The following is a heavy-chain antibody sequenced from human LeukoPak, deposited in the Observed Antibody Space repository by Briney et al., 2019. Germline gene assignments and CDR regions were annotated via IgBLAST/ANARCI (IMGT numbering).Heavy chain of an antibody. CDR2: IFPGDSDS. V-gene: IGHV5-51*01. J-gene: IGHJ4*02. CDR1: GYSFTSYW. Sequence: GESLKISCKGSGYSFTSYWIGWVRQMPGKGLEWMGIIFPGDSDSRYSPSFQGQVTISADKSFNTAYLQWSSLKASDTAMYLCARMRDAYPDYWGRRTLLTVSS. D-gene: IGHD5-24*01. CDR3: ARMRDAYPDY.